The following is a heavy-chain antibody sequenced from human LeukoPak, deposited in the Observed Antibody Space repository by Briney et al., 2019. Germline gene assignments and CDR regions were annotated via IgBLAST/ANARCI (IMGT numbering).Heavy chain of an antibody. V-gene: IGHV4-59*02. Sequence: SETLSLTCVVSGGSVSGYYWGWIRQPPGKGLEWIGYIYFTGSTNYNPTLKTRVTISVDTSKNQFSLNLRSVTAADTAVYYCARESAVSFDYWGQGALVTVSS. J-gene: IGHJ4*02. CDR1: GGSVSGYY. CDR3: ARESAVSFDY. CDR2: IYFTGST.